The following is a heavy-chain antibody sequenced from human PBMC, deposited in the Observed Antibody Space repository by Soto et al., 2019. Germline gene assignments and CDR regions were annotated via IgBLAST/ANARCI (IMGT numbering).Heavy chain of an antibody. CDR2: IVVGSGNT. CDR3: AAEGTEPAAGAYYYYGMDV. V-gene: IGHV1-58*01. J-gene: IGHJ6*02. D-gene: IGHD6-13*01. Sequence: SVEVSCKASGFTFTSSAVQWVRQARGRRLEWIGWIVVGSGNTNYAQKFQERVTITRDMSTSTAYMELSSLRSEDTAVYYCAAEGTEPAAGAYYYYGMDVWGQGTTVTVSS. CDR1: GFTFTSSA.